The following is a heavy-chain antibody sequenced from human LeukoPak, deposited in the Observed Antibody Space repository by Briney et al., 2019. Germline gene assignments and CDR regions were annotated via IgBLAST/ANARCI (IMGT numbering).Heavy chain of an antibody. J-gene: IGHJ4*02. CDR1: GGSISSYY. V-gene: IGHV4-59*08. D-gene: IGHD6-19*01. CDR3: ARIDRAVAGTIDY. CDR2: IYYSGST. Sequence: SETLSLTCTVSGGSISSYYWSWIRQPPGKGLEWIGYIYYSGSTMYNPSLKSRVTMSVDTSKNQFSLKLSPVTAADTAVYYCARIDRAVAGTIDYWGQGTLVTVSS.